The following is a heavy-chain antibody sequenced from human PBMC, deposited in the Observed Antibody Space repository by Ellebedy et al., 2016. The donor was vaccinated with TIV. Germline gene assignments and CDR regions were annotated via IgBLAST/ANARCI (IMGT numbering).Heavy chain of an antibody. CDR3: ARAKRGSYYSAFDI. CDR2: ISGSGGSR. V-gene: IGHV3-23*01. D-gene: IGHD1-26*01. Sequence: GGSLRLXXAASGFTFSNYAMSWVRQAPGKGLEWVSGISGSGGSRYYADSVKGRFTISRDNSKNTLYLQMNSLRAEDTAVYYCARAKRGSYYSAFDIWGQGTMVTVSS. J-gene: IGHJ3*02. CDR1: GFTFSNYA.